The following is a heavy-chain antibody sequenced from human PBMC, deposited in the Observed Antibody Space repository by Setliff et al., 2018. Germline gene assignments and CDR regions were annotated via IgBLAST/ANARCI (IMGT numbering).Heavy chain of an antibody. Sequence: ETLSLTCTVSGGSIGSYYWSWIRQPAGRGLEWVGRVYSSVYSSGITSYNPSLKSRVTISMDTSKNQFSLGLTSVTAADTAVYYCARESAGDESVRHLFYTDVWGRGTTVTVSS. CDR2: VYSSVYSSGIT. CDR3: ARESAGDESVRHLFYTDV. CDR1: GGSIGSYY. J-gene: IGHJ6*03. D-gene: IGHD1-1*01. V-gene: IGHV4-4*07.